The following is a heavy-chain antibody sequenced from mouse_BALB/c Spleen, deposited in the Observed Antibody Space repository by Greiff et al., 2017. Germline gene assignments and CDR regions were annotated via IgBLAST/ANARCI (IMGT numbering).Heavy chain of an antibody. CDR2: IRNKANGYTT. V-gene: IGHV7-3*02. J-gene: IGHJ3*01. CDR1: GFTFTDYY. Sequence: EVQVVESGGGLVQPGGSLRLSCATSGFTFTDYYMSWVRQPPGKALEWLGFIRNKANGYTTEYSASVKGRFTISRDNSQSILYLQMNTLRAEDSATYYCAREDGRGFAYWGQGTLGTVAA. CDR3: AREDGRGFAY. D-gene: IGHD1-1*02.